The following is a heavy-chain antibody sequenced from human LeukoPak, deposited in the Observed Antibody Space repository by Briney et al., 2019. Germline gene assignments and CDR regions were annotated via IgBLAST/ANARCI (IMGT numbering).Heavy chain of an antibody. Sequence: ASVKVSCKTSGYTFNSYGISWVRQAPGQGLEWMGWISAYNGNTNYAQKLQGRVTMTTGTSTSTAYMELRSLRSDDTAVYYCARDMYYYSRTGFDPWGQGTLVTVSS. D-gene: IGHD3-10*01. CDR2: ISAYNGNT. CDR1: GYTFNSYG. J-gene: IGHJ5*02. V-gene: IGHV1-18*01. CDR3: ARDMYYYSRTGFDP.